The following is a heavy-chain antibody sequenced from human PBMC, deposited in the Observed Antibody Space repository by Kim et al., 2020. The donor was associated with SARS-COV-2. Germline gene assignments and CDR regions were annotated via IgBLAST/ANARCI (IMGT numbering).Heavy chain of an antibody. CDR3: ARDERQRPYYYDSSGYYYHH. CDR1: GYTFTGYY. J-gene: IGHJ1*01. V-gene: IGHV1-2*06. CDR2: INPNSGGT. Sequence: ASVKVSCKASGYTFTGYYMHWVRQAPGQGLEWMGRINPNSGGTNYAQKFQGRVTKTRDTSISTAYMELSRLRSDDTAVYYCARDERQRPYYYDSSGYYYHHWGQGTLVTVSS. D-gene: IGHD3-22*01.